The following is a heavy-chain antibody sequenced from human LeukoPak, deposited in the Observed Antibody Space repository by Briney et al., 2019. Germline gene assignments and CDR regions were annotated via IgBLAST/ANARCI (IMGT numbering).Heavy chain of an antibody. D-gene: IGHD2/OR15-2a*01. V-gene: IGHV3-66*01. CDR2: IYSGGST. J-gene: IGHJ4*02. CDR3: ARELFTNHRILDY. CDR1: GLTVSSNY. Sequence: PGGSLRLSCAASGLTVSSNYMSWVRQAPGKGLEWVSLIYSGGSTYYADSVKGRFTISRDNSENTLCLQMNSLRAEDTAVYYCARELFTNHRILDYWGQGTLVTVSS.